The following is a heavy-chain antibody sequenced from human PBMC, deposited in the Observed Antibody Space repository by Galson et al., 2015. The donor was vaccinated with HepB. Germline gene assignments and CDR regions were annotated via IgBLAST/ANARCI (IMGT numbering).Heavy chain of an antibody. CDR2: IGAPGDT. J-gene: IGHJ2*01. D-gene: IGHD4-17*01. Sequence: SLRLSCAASGFTFSSHDMHWVRQSTGQGLEWVSAIGAPGDTYFPASVQGRFTISRENAKNSLYLQMNSLTARDTAVYYCARGAYGDANCSFDLWGRGTLVTVSS. V-gene: IGHV3-13*04. CDR3: ARGAYGDANCSFDL. CDR1: GFTFSSHD.